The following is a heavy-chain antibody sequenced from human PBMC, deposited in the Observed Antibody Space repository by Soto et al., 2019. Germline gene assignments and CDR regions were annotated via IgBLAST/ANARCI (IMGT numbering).Heavy chain of an antibody. CDR3: AKARGGNPRWLQFWAFDY. Sequence: GGSLRLSCAASGFTFSSYAMSWVRQAPGKGLEWVSAISGSGGSTYYADSVKGRFTISRDNSKNTLYLQMNSLRAEDTAVYYCAKARGGNPRWLQFWAFDYWGQGTLVTVSS. CDR1: GFTFSSYA. J-gene: IGHJ4*02. CDR2: ISGSGGST. V-gene: IGHV3-23*01. D-gene: IGHD5-12*01.